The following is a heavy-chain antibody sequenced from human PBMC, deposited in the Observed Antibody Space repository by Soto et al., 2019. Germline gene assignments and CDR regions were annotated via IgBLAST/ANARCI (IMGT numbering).Heavy chain of an antibody. D-gene: IGHD3-22*01. CDR3: AKGYLYDDTSPYPDAGDT. CDR1: GFTFSRYA. V-gene: IGHV3-23*01. J-gene: IGHJ3*02. CDR2: VHVGGGST. Sequence: EVQLLESGGGLVQPGGSLRLSCAASGFTFSRYAMNWVRQAPGKGLEWVSTVHVGGGSTFSAESVKGRSTISRDNSKNTLHLQMNSLRTEATTVYYCAKGYLYDDTSPYPDAGDTWGQGTKVTVSS.